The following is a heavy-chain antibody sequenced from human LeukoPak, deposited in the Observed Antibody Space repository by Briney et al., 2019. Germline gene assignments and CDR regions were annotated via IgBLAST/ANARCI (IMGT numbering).Heavy chain of an antibody. CDR3: ARDLLGYSYDAYYFDF. D-gene: IGHD5-18*01. J-gene: IGHJ4*02. Sequence: PGRSLRLSCAASGFTFSSHGVHWVRQAPGKGLEWVAVIWYDGSKKYHADSVKGRFTISRDNSKNTLYLQMNSLRAEDTAVYYCARDLLGYSYDAYYFDFWGQGTLVTVSS. CDR1: GFTFSSHG. V-gene: IGHV3-33*01. CDR2: IWYDGSKK.